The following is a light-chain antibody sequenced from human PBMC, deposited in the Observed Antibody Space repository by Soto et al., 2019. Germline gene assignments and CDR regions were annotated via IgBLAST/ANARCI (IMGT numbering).Light chain of an antibody. J-gene: IGKJ2*01. V-gene: IGKV1-33*01. Sequence: DIQMTQSPSSLSASVGDRVTITCQASQDVTIFLNWYQQKPGQAPKLLIYDASSLEAGVPSRFSGTGSGTYFTFTISSLQAGDTATYYCQQFHNLPYTFGQGTKLEIK. CDR1: QDVTIF. CDR3: QQFHNLPYT. CDR2: DAS.